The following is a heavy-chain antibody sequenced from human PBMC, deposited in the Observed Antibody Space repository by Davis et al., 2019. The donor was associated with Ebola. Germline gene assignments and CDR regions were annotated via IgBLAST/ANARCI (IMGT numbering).Heavy chain of an antibody. CDR3: ARGPYYYDSSGYYSYYYYYMDV. D-gene: IGHD3-22*01. Sequence: PGGSLRLSCAASGFTFSSYGMHWVRQAPGKGLEWVAVISYDGSNKYYADSVKGRFTISRDNSKNTLYLQMNSLRAEDTAVYYCARGPYYYDSSGYYSYYYYYMDVWGKGTTVTVSS. V-gene: IGHV3-30*03. J-gene: IGHJ6*03. CDR1: GFTFSSYG. CDR2: ISYDGSNK.